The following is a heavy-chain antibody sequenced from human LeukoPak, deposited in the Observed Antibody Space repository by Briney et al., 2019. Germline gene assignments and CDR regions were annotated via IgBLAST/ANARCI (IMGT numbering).Heavy chain of an antibody. D-gene: IGHD3-22*01. V-gene: IGHV4-59*01. CDR2: IYYSGGT. J-gene: IGHJ5*02. Sequence: SETLSLTCTVSGGSISNYYWSWIRQPPGKGLEWIGYIYYSGGTTYNPSLNSRATISLDTSEKQFSLKVTSVTAADTAVYYCARGAAHYYDSSHNWFDPWGQGTLVTVSS. CDR1: GGSISNYY. CDR3: ARGAAHYYDSSHNWFDP.